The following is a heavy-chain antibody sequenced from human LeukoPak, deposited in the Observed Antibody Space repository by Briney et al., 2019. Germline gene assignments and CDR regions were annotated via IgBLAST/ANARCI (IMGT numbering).Heavy chain of an antibody. CDR2: IRYDGSNK. Sequence: GGSLRLSCAASGFTFSSYGMHWVRQAPGKGLEWVAFIRYDGSNKYYADSVKGRFTISRDNSKNTLYLQMNSLRAEDTAVYYCGKAVAAAFDIWGQGTMVTVSS. D-gene: IGHD6-19*01. J-gene: IGHJ3*02. CDR1: GFTFSSYG. CDR3: GKAVAAAFDI. V-gene: IGHV3-30*02.